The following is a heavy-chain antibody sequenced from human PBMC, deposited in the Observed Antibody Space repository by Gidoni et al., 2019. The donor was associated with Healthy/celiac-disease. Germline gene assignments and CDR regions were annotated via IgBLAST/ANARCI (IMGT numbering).Heavy chain of an antibody. J-gene: IGHJ5*02. V-gene: IGHV1-18*01. CDR2: ISAYNGNT. CDR1: GYTFPSYG. CDR3: ARDPGGVQGVIITHGWFDP. Sequence: QVQLVQSGAEVKKPGASVKVSCKASGYTFPSYGISWVRQAPGQGLEWMGWISAYNGNTNYAQKLQGRVTMTTYTSTSTAYMELRSLRSDDTAVYYCARDPGGVQGVIITHGWFDPWGQGTLVTVSS. D-gene: IGHD3-10*01.